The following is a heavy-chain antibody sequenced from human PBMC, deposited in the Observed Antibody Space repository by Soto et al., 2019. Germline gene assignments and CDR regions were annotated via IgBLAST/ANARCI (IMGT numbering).Heavy chain of an antibody. D-gene: IGHD3-3*01. Sequence: SVKVSCKASGGTFSSYAISWVRQAPGQGLEWMGGIIPIFGTANYAQKFQGRVTITADESTSTAYMELSSLRSEDTAVYYCAREGGTGATIFGALDYWGQGTLVTVSS. J-gene: IGHJ4*02. V-gene: IGHV1-69*13. CDR3: AREGGTGATIFGALDY. CDR2: IIPIFGTA. CDR1: GGTFSSYA.